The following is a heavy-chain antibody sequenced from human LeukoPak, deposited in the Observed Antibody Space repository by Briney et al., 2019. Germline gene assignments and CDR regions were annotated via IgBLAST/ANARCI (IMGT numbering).Heavy chain of an antibody. Sequence: GASVKVSCKASGYTFTSYDINWVRQATGQGLEWMGWMNPNSGNTGYAQKFQGRVTITRNTSISTAYMELSSLRSEDTAVYYCARGPNYDFWSGPYYYYYMDVWGKGTTVTVSS. J-gene: IGHJ6*03. CDR2: MNPNSGNT. CDR3: ARGPNYDFWSGPYYYYYMDV. D-gene: IGHD3-3*01. CDR1: GYTFTSYD. V-gene: IGHV1-8*03.